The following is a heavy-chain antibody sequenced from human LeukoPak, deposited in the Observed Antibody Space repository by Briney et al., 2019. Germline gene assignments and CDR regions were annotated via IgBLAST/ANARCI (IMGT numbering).Heavy chain of an antibody. D-gene: IGHD2-2*01. J-gene: IGHJ6*02. CDR2: VSYDGSNK. CDR3: ARDVVVPAAGHYYYYGMDV. Sequence: PGGSLRLSCAASGFTFSSYAMHWVRQAPGKGLEWVAVVSYDGSNKYYADSVKGRFTISRDNSKNTLYLQMNSLRAEDTAVYYCARDVVVPAAGHYYYYGMDVWGQGTTVTVSS. V-gene: IGHV3-30-3*01. CDR1: GFTFSSYA.